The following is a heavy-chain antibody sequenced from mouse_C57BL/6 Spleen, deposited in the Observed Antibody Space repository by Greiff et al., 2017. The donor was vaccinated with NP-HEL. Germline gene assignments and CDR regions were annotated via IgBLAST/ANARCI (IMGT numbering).Heavy chain of an antibody. CDR2: ISYDGSN. V-gene: IGHV3-6*01. Sequence: ESGPGLVKPSQSLSLTCSVTGYSITSGYYWNWIRQFPGNKLEWMGYISYDGSNNYNPSLKNRISITRDTSKNQFFLKLNSVTTEDTATYYCAGTTVVADWYFDVWGTGTTVTVSS. CDR3: AGTTVVADWYFDV. CDR1: GYSITSGYY. J-gene: IGHJ1*03. D-gene: IGHD1-1*01.